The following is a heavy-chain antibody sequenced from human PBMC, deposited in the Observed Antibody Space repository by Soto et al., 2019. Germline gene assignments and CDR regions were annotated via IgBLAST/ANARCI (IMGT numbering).Heavy chain of an antibody. Sequence: EVQLVESGGGLVQPGGSLRLSCVDSGFTFSSYWMSWVRQAPVKGLEWVGNIKQDGSEENYVDSVKGRFIISRDNAKNSMYLQMNSLGAEDTAVYYCARIAASGRGWDVWGQGTTVGVSS. J-gene: IGHJ6*02. CDR3: ARIAASGRGWDV. D-gene: IGHD6-13*01. CDR2: IKQDGSEE. V-gene: IGHV3-7*01. CDR1: GFTFSSYW.